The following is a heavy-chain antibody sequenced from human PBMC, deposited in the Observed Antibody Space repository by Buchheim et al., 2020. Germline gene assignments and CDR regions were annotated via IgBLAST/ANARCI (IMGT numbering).Heavy chain of an antibody. Sequence: QVQLVESGGGVVQPGRSLRLSCAASGFTFSSYGMHWVRQAPGKGLEWVAVISYDGSNKYYADSVKGRFTISRDNSKNTLYLQMNSLRAEDTAVYYCAKDPGGSYYVGGWFDPWGQGTL. V-gene: IGHV3-30*18. D-gene: IGHD1-26*01. CDR1: GFTFSSYG. J-gene: IGHJ5*02. CDR2: ISYDGSNK. CDR3: AKDPGGSYYVGGWFDP.